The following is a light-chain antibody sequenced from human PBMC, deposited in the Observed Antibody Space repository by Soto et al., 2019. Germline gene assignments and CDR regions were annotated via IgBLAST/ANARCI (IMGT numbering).Light chain of an antibody. CDR3: QKTNTFPLT. Sequence: PSTLSASVGDRVTITCRASQSVSTLLAWYQQKTGTAPKLLIYGASSLQSGVPSRLSGSGSETDLNLTISSLQPEDSATYYCQKTNTFPLTFGGGTKVEI. CDR2: GAS. V-gene: IGKV1-12*01. CDR1: QSVSTL. J-gene: IGKJ4*01.